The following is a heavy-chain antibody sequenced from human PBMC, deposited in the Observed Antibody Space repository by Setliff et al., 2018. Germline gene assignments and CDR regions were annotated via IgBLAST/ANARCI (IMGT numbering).Heavy chain of an antibody. CDR1: GGSISYNY. CDR2: INTSGST. D-gene: IGHD3-3*01. J-gene: IGHJ6*03. V-gene: IGHV4-4*07. Sequence: PSETLSLTCIVSGGSISYNYWSWIRQPAGKGLQWIGRINTSGSTKYNPSLKSRVTMSVDTSKNQLSLKLSAVTAADTAVYYCARMTGFSYMDVWGKGIPVTVSS. CDR3: ARMTGFSYMDV.